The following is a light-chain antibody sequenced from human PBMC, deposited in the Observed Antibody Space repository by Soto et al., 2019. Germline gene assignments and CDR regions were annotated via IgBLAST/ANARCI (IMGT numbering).Light chain of an antibody. V-gene: IGLV1-40*01. Sequence: QSVLTQPPSVSGAPGQRVTISCTGSSSNIGAGYDVHWYQQLPGTAPKLLIYGNSNRPSGVPDQFSGSKSGTSASLVITGLQAEDEADYYCQSYDSSLSGWVFGGGTKLTVL. CDR1: SSNIGAGYD. CDR2: GNS. J-gene: IGLJ3*02. CDR3: QSYDSSLSGWV.